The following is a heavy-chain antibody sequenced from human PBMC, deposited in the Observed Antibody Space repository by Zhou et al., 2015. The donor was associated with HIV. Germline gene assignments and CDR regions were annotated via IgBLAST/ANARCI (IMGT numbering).Heavy chain of an antibody. V-gene: IGHV1-69*01. CDR2: IIPIFGTA. CDR3: AREYCSGGSCFIRVMFRDVDAFDI. CDR1: GGTFSSYA. Sequence: QVQLVQSGAEVKKPGSSVKVSCKASGGTFSSYAISWVRQAPGQGLEWMGGIIPIFGTANYAQKFQGRVTITADESTSTAYMELSSLRSEDTAVYYCAREYCSGGSCFIRVMFRDVDAFDIWGQGTMVTVSS. J-gene: IGHJ3*02. D-gene: IGHD2-15*01.